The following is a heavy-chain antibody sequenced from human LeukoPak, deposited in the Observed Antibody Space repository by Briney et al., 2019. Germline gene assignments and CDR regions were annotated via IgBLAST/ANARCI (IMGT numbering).Heavy chain of an antibody. J-gene: IGHJ4*02. D-gene: IGHD3-3*01. V-gene: IGHV4-39*01. CDR2: IYYSGST. CDR1: GGSISSSSYY. CDR3: ARLIVNDFWSGYYNFDY. Sequence: SETLSLTCTVSGGSISSSSYYWGWIRQPPGTGLEWIGSIYYSGSTYYNPSLKSRVTISVDTSKNQFSLKLSSVTAADTAVYYCARLIVNDFWSGYYNFDYWGQGTLVTVSS.